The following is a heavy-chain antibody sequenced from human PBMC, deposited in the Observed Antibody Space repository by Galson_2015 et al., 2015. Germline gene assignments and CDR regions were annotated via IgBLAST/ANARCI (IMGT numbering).Heavy chain of an antibody. D-gene: IGHD3-3*01. J-gene: IGHJ6*03. CDR1: GFTFSSYS. V-gene: IGHV3-21*01. Sequence: SLRLSCAASGFTFSSYSMNWVRQAPGKGLEWVSSISSSSSYIYYADSVKGRFTISRDNAKNSLYLQMNSLRAEDTAVYYCATVGDFWSGHIGGYYYYYMDVWGKGTTVTVSS. CDR2: ISSSSSYI. CDR3: ATVGDFWSGHIGGYYYYYMDV.